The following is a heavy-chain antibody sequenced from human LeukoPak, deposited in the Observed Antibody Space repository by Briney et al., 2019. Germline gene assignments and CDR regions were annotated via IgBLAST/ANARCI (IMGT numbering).Heavy chain of an antibody. D-gene: IGHD5-24*01. CDR1: GFTFSSYW. CDR3: ARFNGHTPDGRGLYYYYYYMDV. V-gene: IGHV3-7*01. J-gene: IGHJ6*03. CDR2: IKQDGSEK. Sequence: PGGSLRLSCAASGFTFSSYWMSWVRQAPGKGLEWVANIKQDGSEKYYVDSVKGRFTISRDNAKNSLYLQMNSLRAEDTAVYYCARFNGHTPDGRGLYYYYYYMDVWGKGTTVTVSS.